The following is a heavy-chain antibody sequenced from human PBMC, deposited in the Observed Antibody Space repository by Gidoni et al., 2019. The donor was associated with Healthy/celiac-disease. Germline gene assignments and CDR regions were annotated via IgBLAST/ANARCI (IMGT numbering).Heavy chain of an antibody. CDR3: ARHRKSGYPPGAWFDP. J-gene: IGHJ5*02. D-gene: IGHD3-3*01. V-gene: IGHV4-39*01. CDR2: IYYSGST. Sequence: QLQLQESGPGLVKPSETLSRTCTVSGGSISSSRYYWGWIRQPPGKGLEWIGSIYYSGSTYSTPSLKSRVTISVDTSKNQFSLKLSSVTAADTAVYYCARHRKSGYPPGAWFDPWGQGTLVTVSS. CDR1: GGSISSSRYY.